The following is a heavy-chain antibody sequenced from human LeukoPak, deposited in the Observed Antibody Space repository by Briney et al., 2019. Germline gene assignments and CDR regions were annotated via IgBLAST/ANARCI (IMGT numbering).Heavy chain of an antibody. Sequence: PGGSLRLSCAASGFSFNTYEISWVRQTPGKGLEWVAFISSSGSTIYYADSVKGRFNISRDNTKNSVYLQMNSLRVDDTAVYYCARPISYGDDAFGYWGQGTLGTVSS. V-gene: IGHV3-48*03. J-gene: IGHJ4*02. CDR3: ARPISYGDDAFGY. CDR1: GFSFNTYE. D-gene: IGHD3-10*01. CDR2: ISSSGSTI.